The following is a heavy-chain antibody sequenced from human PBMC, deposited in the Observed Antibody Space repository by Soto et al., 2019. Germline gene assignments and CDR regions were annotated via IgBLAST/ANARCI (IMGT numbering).Heavy chain of an antibody. Sequence: GASVKVSCKVSGYTLTELSMQWVRQAPGKGLEWMGGFDPEDGETIYAQKFQGRVTMTEDTSTDTAYMELSSLRSEDTAVYYCATDPLSGSQAPHDAFDIWGQGTMVTVSS. CDR1: GYTLTELS. D-gene: IGHD1-26*01. V-gene: IGHV1-24*01. CDR2: FDPEDGET. CDR3: ATDPLSGSQAPHDAFDI. J-gene: IGHJ3*02.